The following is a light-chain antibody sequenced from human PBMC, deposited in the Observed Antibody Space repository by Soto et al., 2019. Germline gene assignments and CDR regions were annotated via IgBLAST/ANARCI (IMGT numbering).Light chain of an antibody. J-gene: IGLJ2*01. Sequence: SYELTQSPSVSVSPGQTARITCSGDALPKKFAFWYQQKSGQAPVLVIYDDTKRPSGIPERFSGSSSGTMATLTITGAQVEDEADYYCFSADTYINHRGVFGGGTKLTVL. CDR1: ALPKKF. CDR2: DDT. CDR3: FSADTYINHRGV. V-gene: IGLV3-10*01.